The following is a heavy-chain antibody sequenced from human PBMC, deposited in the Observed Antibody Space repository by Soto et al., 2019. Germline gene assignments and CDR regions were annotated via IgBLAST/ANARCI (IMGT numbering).Heavy chain of an antibody. CDR2: ISYDGSNK. Sequence: HPGGSLRLSCAASGFTFSSYGMHWVRQAPGKGLEWVAVISYDGSNKYYADSVKGRFTISRDNSKNTLYLQMNSLRAEDTAVYYCAKGVREMATILDYWGQGTLVTVSS. D-gene: IGHD5-12*01. J-gene: IGHJ4*02. CDR1: GFTFSSYG. CDR3: AKGVREMATILDY. V-gene: IGHV3-30*18.